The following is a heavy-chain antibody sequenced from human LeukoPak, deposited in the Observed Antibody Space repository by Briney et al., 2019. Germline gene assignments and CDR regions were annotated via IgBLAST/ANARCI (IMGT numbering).Heavy chain of an antibody. Sequence: GGSLRLSCAASGFTFSSYSMNWVRQAPGKGLEWVSSISSSSSYIYYADSVKGRFTISRDNAKNSLYLQMNSLRAEDTAVYYCARGTSSSSWYLAEYFQHWGQGTLVTVSS. V-gene: IGHV3-21*01. J-gene: IGHJ1*01. CDR2: ISSSSSYI. CDR1: GFTFSSYS. CDR3: ARGTSSSSWYLAEYFQH. D-gene: IGHD6-13*01.